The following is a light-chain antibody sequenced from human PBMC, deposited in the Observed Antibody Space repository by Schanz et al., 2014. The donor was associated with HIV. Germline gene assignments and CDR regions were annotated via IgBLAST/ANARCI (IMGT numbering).Light chain of an antibody. V-gene: IGLV2-14*03. J-gene: IGLJ1*01. Sequence: QSALTQPPSASGSPGQSVTVSCTGTSSDIGGYDLVSWYQQHPGKAPKLMIYDVSDRPSGVSNRFSGSKSGNTASLAISDLQAADEADYYCSSFSTSDTPIFGTGTKLTVL. CDR1: SSDIGGYDL. CDR2: DVS. CDR3: SSFSTSDTPI.